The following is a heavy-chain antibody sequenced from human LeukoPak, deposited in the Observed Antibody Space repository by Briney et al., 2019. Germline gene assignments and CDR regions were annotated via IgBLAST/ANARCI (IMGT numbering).Heavy chain of an antibody. J-gene: IGHJ4*02. CDR1: GGSFSGYY. V-gene: IGHV4-34*01. Sequence: SETLSLTCAVYGGSFSGYYWSWIRQPPGKGLEWTGEINHSGSTNYNPSLKSRVTISVDTSKNQFSLKLSSVTAADTAVYYCARGPVVRGVIITWPYYFDYWGQGTLVTVSS. D-gene: IGHD3-10*01. CDR3: ARGPVVRGVIITWPYYFDY. CDR2: INHSGST.